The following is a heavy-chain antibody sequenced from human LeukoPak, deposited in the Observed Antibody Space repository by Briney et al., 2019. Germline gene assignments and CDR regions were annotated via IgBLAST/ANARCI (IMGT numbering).Heavy chain of an antibody. CDR1: GGSISSYY. Sequence: PSETLSLTCTVSGGSISSYYWSWIQQPPGKGLEWIGYIYYSGSTNYNPSLKSRVTISVDTSKNQFSLKLSSVTAADTAVYYCARAIAVVGPHLYYYMDVWGKGTTVTVSS. J-gene: IGHJ6*03. V-gene: IGHV4-59*01. CDR2: IYYSGST. CDR3: ARAIAVVGPHLYYYMDV. D-gene: IGHD6-19*01.